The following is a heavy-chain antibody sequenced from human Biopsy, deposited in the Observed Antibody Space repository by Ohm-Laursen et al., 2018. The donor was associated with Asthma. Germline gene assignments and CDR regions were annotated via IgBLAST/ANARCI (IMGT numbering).Heavy chain of an antibody. J-gene: IGHJ4*02. CDR1: GGTLNTYV. D-gene: IGHD2-2*01. V-gene: IGHV1-69*01. CDR3: ARKAGSCISRTCYSLDF. CDR2: INSVVGTT. Sequence: SSVKVSCKSLGGTLNTYVIGWVRQAPGQGLEWMGGINSVVGTTTYPQKSQDRVTITADDSTSTVYMELTSLRSEDTAVYYCARKAGSCISRTCYSLDFWGQGTLVTVSS.